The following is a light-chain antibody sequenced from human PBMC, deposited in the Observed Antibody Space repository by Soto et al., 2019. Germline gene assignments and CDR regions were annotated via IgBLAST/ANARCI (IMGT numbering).Light chain of an antibody. J-gene: IGLJ2*01. Sequence: SYELTQPPSVSVSPGQTASITCSGDKLEDKYACWYQQKPGQSPMLVIYQDSKRPSGIPERFSGSNSGNTATLTISGTQAMDEADYYCQAWDSNTPSVVFGGGTQLTVL. CDR2: QDS. CDR1: KLEDKY. CDR3: QAWDSNTPSVV. V-gene: IGLV3-1*01.